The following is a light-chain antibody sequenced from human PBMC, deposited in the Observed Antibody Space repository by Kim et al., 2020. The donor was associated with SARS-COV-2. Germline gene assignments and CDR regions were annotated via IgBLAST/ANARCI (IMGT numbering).Light chain of an antibody. CDR1: SLRSYY. CDR3: SARDSSGKHVV. V-gene: IGLV3-19*01. CDR2: VKN. Sequence: SSELTQDPAVSVALGQTVRITCQGDSLRSYYASWYQQKPGQAPVLVIYVKNNRPSGIPDRFSGSNSGNTASLTITGAPAEDEADYSCSARDSSGKHVVFG. J-gene: IGLJ2*01.